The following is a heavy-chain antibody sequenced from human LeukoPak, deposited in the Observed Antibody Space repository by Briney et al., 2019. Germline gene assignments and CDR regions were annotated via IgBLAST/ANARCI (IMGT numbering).Heavy chain of an antibody. D-gene: IGHD2-15*01. CDR3: ARDRSYPPQLLRDYYYYMDV. CDR2: ISAYNGNT. CDR1: GYTFTSYG. J-gene: IGHJ6*03. V-gene: IGHV1-18*01. Sequence: ASVKVSCKASGYTFTSYGFTWVRQAPGQGLEWMGWISAYNGNTNYAQKLQGRVTMTTDTSTSTAYMELRSLRSDDTAVYYCARDRSYPPQLLRDYYYYMDVWGKGTTVTVSS.